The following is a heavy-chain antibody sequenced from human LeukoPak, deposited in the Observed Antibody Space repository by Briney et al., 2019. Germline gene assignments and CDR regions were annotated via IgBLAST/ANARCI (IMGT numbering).Heavy chain of an antibody. D-gene: IGHD3-10*01. CDR1: GYTLTVYY. J-gene: IGHJ4*02. CDR2: INPNSGGT. Sequence: GASVKVSCEASGYTLTVYYMHWVREAPGQGLEWMGRINPNSGGTSYAQKFQGSVTMTRDTSISTAYMELSRLRADDTAVYYCARDYYGSGSFESDYWGQGTLVTVSS. V-gene: IGHV1-2*06. CDR3: ARDYYGSGSFESDY.